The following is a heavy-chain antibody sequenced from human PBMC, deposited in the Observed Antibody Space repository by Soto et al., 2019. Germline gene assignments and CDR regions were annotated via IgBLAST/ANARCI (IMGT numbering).Heavy chain of an antibody. CDR2: IIPIFGTA. D-gene: IGHD3-22*01. CDR3: ARMYYYDSSGYYGPFDY. V-gene: IGHV1-69*13. CDR1: GGTFSSYA. J-gene: IGHJ4*02. Sequence: ASVKVSCKASGGTFSSYAISWVRQAPGQGLEWMGGIIPIFGTANYAQKFQGRVTITADESTSTAYMELSSLRSEDTAVYYCARMYYYDSSGYYGPFDYWGQGTLVTVSS.